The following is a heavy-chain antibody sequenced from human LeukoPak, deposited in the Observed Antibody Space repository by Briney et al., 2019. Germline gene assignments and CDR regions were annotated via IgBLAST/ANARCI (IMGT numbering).Heavy chain of an antibody. CDR3: AREVASAGLDY. J-gene: IGHJ4*02. CDR1: GGSISGYY. D-gene: IGHD5-12*01. V-gene: IGHV4-59*01. CDR2: IYYSGST. Sequence: SETLSLTCTVSGGSISGYYWRWIRQPPGKGLEWIGYIYYSGSTNYNPSLKSRVTISVDTSKNQFSLKLSPVTAADTAVYYCAREVASAGLDYWGQGTLVTVSS.